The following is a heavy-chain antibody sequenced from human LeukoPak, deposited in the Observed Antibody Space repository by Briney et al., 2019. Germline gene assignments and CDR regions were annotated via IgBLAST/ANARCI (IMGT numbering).Heavy chain of an antibody. CDR2: ISGGGDRT. CDR3: AKGSDLWFGET. Sequence: GGSLRLSCATSGFTFSSYAMSWVRQAPGERLEWVSVISGGGDRTYYADSVKGRFTISRDNSKNTLYLQMNSLRAEDSAVFYCAKGSDLWFGETWGQGTLVTVSS. J-gene: IGHJ4*02. CDR1: GFTFSSYA. V-gene: IGHV3-23*01. D-gene: IGHD3-10*01.